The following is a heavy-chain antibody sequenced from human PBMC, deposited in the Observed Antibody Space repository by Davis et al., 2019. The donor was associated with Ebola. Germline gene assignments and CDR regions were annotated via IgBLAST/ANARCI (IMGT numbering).Heavy chain of an antibody. V-gene: IGHV3-48*04. J-gene: IGHJ3*02. CDR2: ISSTSATI. Sequence: GESLKISCAASGFTFSSYSMNWVRQAPGKGLEWVSYISSTSATIYYADSVKGRFTISRDNAKNSLYLQMNSLRAEDTAVYYCARTASCGDDCYYAFDIWGQGTVVTVSS. CDR1: GFTFSSYS. CDR3: ARTASCGDDCYYAFDI. D-gene: IGHD2-21*02.